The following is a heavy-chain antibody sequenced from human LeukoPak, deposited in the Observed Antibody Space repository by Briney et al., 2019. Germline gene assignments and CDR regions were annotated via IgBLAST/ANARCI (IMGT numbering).Heavy chain of an antibody. CDR3: AREDMWAFDM. Sequence: GGSLRLSCAASGFIFSHYWMSWVRQAPGKGPEWVANIKPDGTEKYYVDSVKGRFTISRDNAKNSLYLLMDSLRAEHTAVYYCAREDMWAFDMWGQGTMVTVSS. J-gene: IGHJ3*02. D-gene: IGHD2-15*01. CDR2: IKPDGTEK. V-gene: IGHV3-7*01. CDR1: GFIFSHYW.